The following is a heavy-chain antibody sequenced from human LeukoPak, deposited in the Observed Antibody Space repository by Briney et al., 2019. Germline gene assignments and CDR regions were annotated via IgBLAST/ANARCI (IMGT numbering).Heavy chain of an antibody. V-gene: IGHV3-23*01. Sequence: AGSLRLSCAASGSGFSFSSYAMSWVRQAPGKGLEWVSGISGSGDSTHYADSVKGRFTISRDNSKNTLFLQMNSLRVEDTAVYYCARGYSNLAYWGQGTLVTVSS. J-gene: IGHJ4*02. CDR1: GSGFSFSSYA. CDR3: ARGYSNLAY. D-gene: IGHD5-18*01. CDR2: ISGSGDST.